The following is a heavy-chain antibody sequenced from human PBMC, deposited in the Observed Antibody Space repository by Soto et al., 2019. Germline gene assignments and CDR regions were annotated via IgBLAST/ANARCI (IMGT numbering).Heavy chain of an antibody. V-gene: IGHV1-69*13. CDR1: GGTFISYA. CDR3: ARGTYYYDSSGYYFDY. D-gene: IGHD3-22*01. J-gene: IGHJ4*02. Sequence: SSVKVSCKASGGTFISYAISWVRQAPGQGLEWMGGIIPIFGTANYAQKFQGRVTITADESTSTAYMELSSLRSEDTAVYYCARGTYYYDSSGYYFDYWGQGTLVTVSS. CDR2: IIPIFGTA.